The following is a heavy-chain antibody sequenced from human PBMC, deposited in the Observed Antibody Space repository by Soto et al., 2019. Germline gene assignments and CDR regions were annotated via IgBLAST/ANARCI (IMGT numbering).Heavy chain of an antibody. J-gene: IGHJ4*02. CDR2: IYYSGST. CDR3: ARRKYCTNGVCGFNYFDY. D-gene: IGHD2-8*01. V-gene: IGHV4-59*11. Sequence: SETLPLTCTVSGVSISSHYWIWLRQPPGKGLEWIGYIYYSGSTNYNPSLKSRVTISVDTSKNQFSLKLSSVTAADTAVYYCARRKYCTNGVCGFNYFDYWGQGTLVTVSS. CDR1: GVSISSHY.